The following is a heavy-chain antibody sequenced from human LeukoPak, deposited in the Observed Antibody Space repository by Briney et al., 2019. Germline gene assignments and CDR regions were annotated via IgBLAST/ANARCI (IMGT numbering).Heavy chain of an antibody. V-gene: IGHV4-4*09. J-gene: IGHJ6*03. Sequence: PSETLSLTCTVSGGSISSYYWSWIRQPPGKGLEWIGYIYTSGSTNYNPSLKSRVTISVDTSKNQFSLKLSSVTAADTAVYYCARHFNVPAATLAPYYYYYMDVWGKGTTVTVSS. CDR2: IYTSGST. CDR3: ARHFNVPAATLAPYYYYYMDV. D-gene: IGHD2-2*01. CDR1: GGSISSYY.